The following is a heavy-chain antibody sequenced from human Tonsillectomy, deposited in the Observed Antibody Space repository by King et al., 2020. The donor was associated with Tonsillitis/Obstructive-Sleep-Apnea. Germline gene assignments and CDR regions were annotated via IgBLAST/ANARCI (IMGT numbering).Heavy chain of an antibody. CDR1: GFTFSNYA. D-gene: IGHD2-15*01. CDR2: ILYDGMNK. Sequence: VQLVESGGGVVQPGRSLRLSCAASGFTFSNYAMHWIRQAPGKGLEWVAVILYDGMNKYYADSVKGRFTISRDNSKNTLYLQMNSLRPEDTAVYYCARGQGCNGGSCGSSYFDYWGQGTLVTVSS. CDR3: ARGQGCNGGSCGSSYFDY. J-gene: IGHJ4*02. V-gene: IGHV3-30*04.